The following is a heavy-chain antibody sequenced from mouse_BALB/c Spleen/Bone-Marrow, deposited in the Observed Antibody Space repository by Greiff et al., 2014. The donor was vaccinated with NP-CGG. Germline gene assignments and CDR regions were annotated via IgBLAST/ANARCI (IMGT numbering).Heavy chain of an antibody. V-gene: IGHV14-3*02. Sequence: VQLQQSGAELVKPGASVKLSCTASGFNIKDTYMPWVKPRPEQGLEGIGRIDPANGNTKYVPTFQGKATITADTSSNTAYLQLSSLASEDTAVYYCASSGNYEGGAMDYWGQGISVTVSS. CDR2: IDPANGNT. CDR1: GFNIKDTY. CDR3: ASSGNYEGGAMDY. J-gene: IGHJ4*01. D-gene: IGHD2-1*01.